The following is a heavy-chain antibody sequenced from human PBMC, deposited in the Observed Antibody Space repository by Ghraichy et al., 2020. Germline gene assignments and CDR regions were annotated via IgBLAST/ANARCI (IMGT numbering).Heavy chain of an antibody. D-gene: IGHD6-13*01. CDR2: IYYSGST. CDR1: GGSISSYY. V-gene: IGHV4-59*01. Sequence: SETLSLTCTVSGGSISSYYWRWIRQPPGKGLEWIGYIYYSGSTNYNPSLKSRVTISVDTSKNQFSLKLSSVTAADTAVYYCASCFIAAAGTGYFDYWGQGTLVTVSS. CDR3: ASCFIAAAGTGYFDY. J-gene: IGHJ4*02.